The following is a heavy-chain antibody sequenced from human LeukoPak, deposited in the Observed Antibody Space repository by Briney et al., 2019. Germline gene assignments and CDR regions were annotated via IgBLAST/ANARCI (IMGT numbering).Heavy chain of an antibody. Sequence: GGSLRLSCAASGFTFSSYSMNWVRQAPGKGLEWVSSISSSSYIYYADSVRGRFTISRDNAKNSLYLQMNSLRAEDTAVYYCARDSWSGYYPDAFDIWGQGTMVTVSS. D-gene: IGHD3-3*01. V-gene: IGHV3-21*01. CDR1: GFTFSSYS. CDR2: ISSSSYI. CDR3: ARDSWSGYYPDAFDI. J-gene: IGHJ3*02.